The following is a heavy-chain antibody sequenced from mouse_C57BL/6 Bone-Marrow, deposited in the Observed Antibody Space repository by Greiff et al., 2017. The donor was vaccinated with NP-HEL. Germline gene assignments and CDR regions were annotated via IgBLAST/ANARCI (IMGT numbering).Heavy chain of an antibody. Sequence: VKLQQPGAELVRPGTSVKLSCKASGYTFTSYWMHWVKQRPGQGLEWIGVIDPSDSYTNYNQKFKGKATLTVDTSSSTAYMQLSSLTSEDSAVYYCAPVWYFDVWGTGTTVTVSS. J-gene: IGHJ1*03. CDR3: APVWYFDV. CDR2: IDPSDSYT. V-gene: IGHV1-59*01. CDR1: GYTFTSYW.